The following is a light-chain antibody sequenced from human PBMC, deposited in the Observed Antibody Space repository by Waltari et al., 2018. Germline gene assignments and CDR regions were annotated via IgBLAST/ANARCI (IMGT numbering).Light chain of an antibody. CDR1: ESVYKY. V-gene: IGKV3-11*01. CDR3: QQGSSLPLT. J-gene: IGKJ4*01. Sequence: EVVLTQSPVTLSLSAGERASLSCRARESVYKYLAWYQQRPGQPPRLLIYDTSNRAAGVPGRFSGSGYGTDFTLTITSLEAEDFAVYFCQQGSSLPLTCGGGTRVEIK. CDR2: DTS.